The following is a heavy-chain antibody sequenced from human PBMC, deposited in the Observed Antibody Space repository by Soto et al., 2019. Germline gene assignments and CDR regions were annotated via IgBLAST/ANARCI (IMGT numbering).Heavy chain of an antibody. V-gene: IGHV3-33*01. CDR1: GFTFSSYG. D-gene: IGHD6-13*01. CDR3: ARELRWGSSWSDYYYYYGMDV. Sequence: GGSLRLSCAASGFTFSSYGMHWVRQAPGKGLEWVAVTWYDGSNKYYADSVKGRFTISRDNSKNTLYLQMNSLRAEDTAVYYCARELRWGSSWSDYYYYYGMDVWGQGTTVTVSS. J-gene: IGHJ6*02. CDR2: TWYDGSNK.